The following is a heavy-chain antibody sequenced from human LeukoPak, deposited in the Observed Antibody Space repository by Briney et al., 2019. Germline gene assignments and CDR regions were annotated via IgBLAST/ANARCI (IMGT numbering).Heavy chain of an antibody. CDR2: IYPKSRDT. CDR3: ARDEAADGTNALDV. V-gene: IGHV1-2*02. CDR1: GFTFTDYY. D-gene: IGHD6-13*01. J-gene: IGHJ3*01. Sequence: ASVKVSCKASGFTFTDYYMHWVRQAPGQGLEWMGYIYPKSRDTNYEQNFQGRVTMTSDTSMSTVYMELNGLRSDDTAVYYCARDEAADGTNALDVWGQGTMVTVSS.